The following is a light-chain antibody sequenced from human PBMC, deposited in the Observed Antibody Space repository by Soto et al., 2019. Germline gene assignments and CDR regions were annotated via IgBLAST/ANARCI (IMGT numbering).Light chain of an antibody. J-gene: IGKJ1*01. Sequence: ETVMTQSPATLSVSPGERATLSCRASQSVSSNLAWYQQKPGQAPRILIYGASTRATGIPARFSGSGSGTEFTHTISSLQSEDFAVYYCQQYNNWPRTFGQGTKVEIK. CDR3: QQYNNWPRT. CDR1: QSVSSN. V-gene: IGKV3-15*01. CDR2: GAS.